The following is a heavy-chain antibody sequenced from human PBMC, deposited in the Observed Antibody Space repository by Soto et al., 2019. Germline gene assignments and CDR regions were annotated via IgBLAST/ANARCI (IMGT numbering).Heavy chain of an antibody. CDR1: GFTFSSYG. CDR3: AKDAAIAAAGPFDY. Sequence: PGGSLRLSCAASGFTFSSYGMHWVRQAPGKGLEWVAVISYDGSNKYYADSVKGRFTISRDNSKNTLYLQMNGLRAEDTAVYYCAKDAAIAAAGPFDYWGQGTLVTVSS. CDR2: ISYDGSNK. J-gene: IGHJ4*02. D-gene: IGHD6-13*01. V-gene: IGHV3-30*18.